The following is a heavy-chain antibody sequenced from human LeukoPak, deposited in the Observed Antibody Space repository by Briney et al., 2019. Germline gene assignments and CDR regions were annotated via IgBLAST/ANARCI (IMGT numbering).Heavy chain of an antibody. J-gene: IGHJ4*02. CDR3: ARDRGYCSGGSCYIFDH. V-gene: IGHV3-74*01. CDR1: GFTFSSYW. D-gene: IGHD2-15*01. Sequence: PGGSLRLSCAASGFTFSSYWMHWVRQAPGKGLVWVSRINSDGSSTSYADSVKGRFTISRDNAKNTLYLQMNSLRAEDTAVYYCARDRGYCSGGSCYIFDHWGQGTLVTVSS. CDR2: INSDGSST.